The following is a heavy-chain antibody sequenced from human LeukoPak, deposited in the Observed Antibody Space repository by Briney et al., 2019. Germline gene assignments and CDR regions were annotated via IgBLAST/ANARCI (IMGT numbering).Heavy chain of an antibody. CDR1: GFTVSSNY. CDR3: AREHQLLYLDY. D-gene: IGHD2-2*01. CDR2: RYSGGST. Sequence: GGSLRLSCAASGFTVSSNYMSWVRQAPGKGLEWVSVRYSGGSTYYADSVKGRFTISIDNSKNTLYLQMNSLSAEDTAVYYCAREHQLLYLDYWGQGTLVTVSS. J-gene: IGHJ4*02. V-gene: IGHV3-66*02.